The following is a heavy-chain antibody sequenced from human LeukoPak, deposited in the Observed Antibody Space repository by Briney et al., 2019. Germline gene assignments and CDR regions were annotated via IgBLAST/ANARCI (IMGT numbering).Heavy chain of an antibody. V-gene: IGHV3-23*01. D-gene: IGHD3-9*01. CDR2: ISGSGIST. Sequence: GGSLRLSCAASGFTFSIYAMSWVRQAPGKGLEWVSSISGSGISTYYSDSVKGRFTISRDNSKNTVYLQMNSRRAEDTAVYYCAKGDNDILTGYYNSFDYWGQGTLVTVSS. CDR1: GFTFSIYA. CDR3: AKGDNDILTGYYNSFDY. J-gene: IGHJ4*02.